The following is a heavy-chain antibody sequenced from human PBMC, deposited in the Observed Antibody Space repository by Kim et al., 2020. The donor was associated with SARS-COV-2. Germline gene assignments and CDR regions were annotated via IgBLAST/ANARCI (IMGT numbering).Heavy chain of an antibody. CDR1: GYTFTSYA. CDR2: INAGNGNT. J-gene: IGHJ6*02. V-gene: IGHV1-3*01. Sequence: ASVKVSCKASGYTFTSYAMHWVRQAPGQRLEWMGWINAGNGNTKYSQKFQGRVTITRDTSASTAYMELSSLRSEDTAVYYCARALSFRAELRGAGGMDVWGQGTTVTVSS. CDR3: ARALSFRAELRGAGGMDV. D-gene: IGHD1-7*01.